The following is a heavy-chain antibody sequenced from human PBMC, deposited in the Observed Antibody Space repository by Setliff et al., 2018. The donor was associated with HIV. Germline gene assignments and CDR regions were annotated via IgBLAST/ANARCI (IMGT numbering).Heavy chain of an antibody. CDR2: IIPRFDIT. Sequence: ASVKVSCKTSGGTFSNYGTNWVRQAPGQGLEWMGRIIPRFDITNYPQKFQGRVRLTADKSTSTAYLELSSLRSEDTAVYYCAAARLLNDYRDPGAYYFDFWGQGTLVTV. D-gene: IGHD4-4*01. CDR3: AAARLLNDYRDPGAYYFDF. V-gene: IGHV1-69*04. CDR1: GGTFSNYG. J-gene: IGHJ4*02.